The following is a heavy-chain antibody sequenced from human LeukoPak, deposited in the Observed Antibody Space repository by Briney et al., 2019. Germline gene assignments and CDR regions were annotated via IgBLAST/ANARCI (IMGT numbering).Heavy chain of an antibody. V-gene: IGHV1-8*03. Sequence: VASVKVSCKASGYTFTGYYMHWVRQAPGQGLEWMGWINPNSGNTGYAQKFQGRVTITRNTSISTAYMELSSLRSEDTAVYYCARGRGIAAAGIGSDYWGQGTLVTVSS. J-gene: IGHJ4*02. CDR2: INPNSGNT. CDR3: ARGRGIAAAGIGSDY. CDR1: GYTFTGYY. D-gene: IGHD6-13*01.